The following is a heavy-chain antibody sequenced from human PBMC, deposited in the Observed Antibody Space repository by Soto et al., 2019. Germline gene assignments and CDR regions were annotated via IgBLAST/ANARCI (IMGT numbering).Heavy chain of an antibody. V-gene: IGHV3-23*01. J-gene: IGHJ4*02. Sequence: EVQLLQSGGGLAQPGGSLTLSCAASGFSFSDYPMNWVRRAPGKGLEWVSAFSAGGDYRHYADSVKGRFTISRDNSKNTLFLQMNSPRAEDTARYYWAREARYDRGVYHYEGIDYWGQGTLVTVSS. CDR1: GFSFSDYP. D-gene: IGHD3-22*01. CDR2: FSAGGDYR. CDR3: AREARYDRGVYHYEGIDY.